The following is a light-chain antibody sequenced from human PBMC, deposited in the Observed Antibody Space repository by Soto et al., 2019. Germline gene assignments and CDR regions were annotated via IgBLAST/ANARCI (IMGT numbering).Light chain of an antibody. CDR3: QQRSNWPPLT. CDR1: QGVSSS. V-gene: IGKV3-11*01. Sequence: EIVLTQSPATLSLSPGERATLSCRASQGVSSSLPWYQQKPGQAPRLLIYDASNRATGIPARFSGSGSGTDFTLTISSLEPEDFAIYYCQQRSNWPPLTFGGGTKVEIK. CDR2: DAS. J-gene: IGKJ4*01.